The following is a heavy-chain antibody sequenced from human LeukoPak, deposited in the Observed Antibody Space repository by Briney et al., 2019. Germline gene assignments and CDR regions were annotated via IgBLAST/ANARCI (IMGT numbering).Heavy chain of an antibody. CDR1: GFTFSSYA. J-gene: IGHJ4*02. CDR3: GRDWKLDY. CDR2: ISDNGGDR. Sequence: GGSLRLSCAASGFTFSSYAMSWVRQAPGKGLEWVSAISDNGGDRKYADSVKGRFTISRDNSRNALFLQMNSLRVEDTAIYYCGRDWKLDYWGQGTLVTVSS. D-gene: IGHD1-1*01. V-gene: IGHV3-23*01.